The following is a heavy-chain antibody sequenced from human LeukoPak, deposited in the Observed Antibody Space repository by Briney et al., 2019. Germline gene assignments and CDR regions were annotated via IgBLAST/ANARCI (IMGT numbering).Heavy chain of an antibody. J-gene: IGHJ4*02. D-gene: IGHD6-13*01. CDR2: INHSGST. CDR1: GGSFSGYY. CDR3: ARGIAAGYDY. V-gene: IGHV4-34*01. Sequence: PSETLSLTCAVYGGSFSGYYWSWIRQPPGEGLEWIGEINHSGSTNYNPSLKSRVTISVDTSKNQFSLKLSSVTAADTAVYYCARGIAAGYDYRGQGTLVTVSS.